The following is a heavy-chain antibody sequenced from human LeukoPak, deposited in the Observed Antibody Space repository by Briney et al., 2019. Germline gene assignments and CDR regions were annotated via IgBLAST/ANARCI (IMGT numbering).Heavy chain of an antibody. V-gene: IGHV1-2*02. D-gene: IGHD5-18*01. CDR2: SNPNSGGT. J-gene: IGHJ6*03. Sequence: ASVKVSCKASGYTFTGYYMDWVRQAPGQGLEWMGWSNPNSGGTNYAQKFQGRVTMTRDTSISTAYMELSRLGSDDTAVYYCARGYSYGYDYYYYHMDVWGKGTTVTVSS. CDR1: GYTFTGYY. CDR3: ARGYSYGYDYYYYHMDV.